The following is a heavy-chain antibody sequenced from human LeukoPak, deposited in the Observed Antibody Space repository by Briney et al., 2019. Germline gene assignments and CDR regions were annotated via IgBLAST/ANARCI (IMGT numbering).Heavy chain of an antibody. Sequence: GGSLRLSCAVSGVTFSSYCMYWVRQAPGKGLEWVANIKQDGSEIYYVDSVKGRFTISRDNTKNSLYLQMNSLRAEDAALYYCAAGDAMDYWGQGTLVSVSS. V-gene: IGHV3-7*01. CDR3: AAGDAMDY. J-gene: IGHJ4*02. CDR2: IKQDGSEI. CDR1: GVTFSSYC.